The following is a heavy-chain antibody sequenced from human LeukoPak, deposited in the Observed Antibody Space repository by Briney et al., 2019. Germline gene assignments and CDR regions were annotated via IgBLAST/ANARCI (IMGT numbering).Heavy chain of an antibody. J-gene: IGHJ4*02. CDR2: ISSSSSYI. Sequence: GGSLRLSCAASGFTFSSYSKNWVRQAPGKGLEWVSSISSSSSYIYYADSVKGRFTISRDNAKNSLYLQMNSLRAEDTAVYYCARRLATIRSQVDYWGQGTLVTVSS. CDR3: ARRLATIRSQVDY. V-gene: IGHV3-21*01. D-gene: IGHD5-12*01. CDR1: GFTFSSYS.